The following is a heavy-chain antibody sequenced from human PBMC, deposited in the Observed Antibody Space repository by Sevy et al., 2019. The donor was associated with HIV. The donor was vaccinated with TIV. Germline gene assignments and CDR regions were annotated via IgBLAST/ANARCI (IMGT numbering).Heavy chain of an antibody. CDR2: IRNNANSYTT. D-gene: IGHD2-21*01. CDR3: ARVMRRILWWSLDS. CDR1: GFTFSDYY. J-gene: IGHJ4*02. V-gene: IGHV3-72*01. Sequence: GESLKISCAASGFTFSDYYMDWVRQAPGKGLEWVGRIRNNANSYTTDFAASVKGRFTISRDDSMNSLYLQMHSLKTDDTAKYYCARVMRRILWWSLDSWGQGTLVTVSS.